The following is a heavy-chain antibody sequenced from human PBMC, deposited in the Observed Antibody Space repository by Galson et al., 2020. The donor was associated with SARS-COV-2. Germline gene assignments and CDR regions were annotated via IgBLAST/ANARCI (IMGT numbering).Heavy chain of an antibody. V-gene: IGHV3-74*01. D-gene: IGHD2-15*01. CDR1: GFTFTNYW. CDR3: ARETYHQGSYFYDF. CDR2: IKTDGTQT. J-gene: IGHJ4*02. Sequence: TGGYLRLSCVASGFTFTNYWMQWVRQAPAQGLVWVSRIKTDGTQTRHADSVKGRFTISRDNARNTLYLLMHSLRAEDTGVYFCARETYHQGSYFYDFWGQGTLVTVSS.